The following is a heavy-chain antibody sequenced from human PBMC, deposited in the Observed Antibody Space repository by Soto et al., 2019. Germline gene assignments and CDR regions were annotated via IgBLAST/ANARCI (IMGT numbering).Heavy chain of an antibody. D-gene: IGHD2-2*01. Sequence: VQLVQSGGEVRMPGASVKVSCKASGYTFTRHGFTWVRQAPGQGLEWMGWISIYNGNTHYAQKFQGRLTLTIDTSTSTAYMELRSLTSDDTAVYFCARSRMAPVPVDYWGQGTLVTVSS. CDR2: ISIYNGNT. CDR3: ARSRMAPVPVDY. V-gene: IGHV1-18*04. J-gene: IGHJ4*02. CDR1: GYTFTRHG.